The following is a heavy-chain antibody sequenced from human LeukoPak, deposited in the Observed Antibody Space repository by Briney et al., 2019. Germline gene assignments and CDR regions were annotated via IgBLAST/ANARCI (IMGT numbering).Heavy chain of an antibody. CDR1: EFTFSSYE. V-gene: IGHV3-48*03. CDR2: ISSSGSTI. CDR3: ARILLLTTD. D-gene: IGHD4-17*01. Sequence: PGGSLRLSCAASEFTFSSYEMNWVRQAPGKGLEWVSYISSSGSTIYYADSVKGRFTISRDNAKNSLYLQMNSLRAEDTAVYYCARILLLTTDWGQGTLVTVSS. J-gene: IGHJ4*02.